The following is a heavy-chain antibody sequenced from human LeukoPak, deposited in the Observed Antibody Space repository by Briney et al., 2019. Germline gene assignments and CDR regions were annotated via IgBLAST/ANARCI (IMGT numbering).Heavy chain of an antibody. J-gene: IGHJ6*02. Sequence: GSSVKVSCKASGGTFSSYAISWVRQAPGQGLEWMGGIIPISGTANYAQKFQGRVTITADESTSTAYMELSSLRSEDTAVYYCARNRVETGYCSSTSCPTGYYYYYYGMDVWGQGTTVTVSS. CDR3: ARNRVETGYCSSTSCPTGYYYYYYGMDV. CDR2: IIPISGTA. V-gene: IGHV1-69*01. CDR1: GGTFSSYA. D-gene: IGHD2-2*03.